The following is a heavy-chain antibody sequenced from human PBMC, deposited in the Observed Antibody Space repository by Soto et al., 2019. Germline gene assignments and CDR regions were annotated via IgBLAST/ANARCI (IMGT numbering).Heavy chain of an antibody. D-gene: IGHD2-8*02. CDR2: TSGYNGNI. V-gene: IGHV1-18*04. CDR3: ARITIIVLPWDS. J-gene: IGHJ4*02. Sequence: QVQLVQSGAEVKKPGASVKVSCKASGYTFSSYGISWVRQAPEQGLEWMGRTSGYNGNINYAQKFQGRVIMTTDTSTSTAYLELRSPRSDDTAVYYCARITIIVLPWDSWGQGTLVSVSS. CDR1: GYTFSSYG.